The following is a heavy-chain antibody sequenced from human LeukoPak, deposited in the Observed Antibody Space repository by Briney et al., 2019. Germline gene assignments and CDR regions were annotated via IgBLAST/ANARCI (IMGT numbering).Heavy chain of an antibody. Sequence: SETLSLTCTVSGGSIRSSSYYWGWIRQPPGKGLEWIGSTYYSGSTYYNPSLGSRVTISVDTSKNQFSLKLSSVTAADMAVYYCASAGSYWVDYWGQGTLVTVSS. V-gene: IGHV4-39*01. CDR2: TYYSGST. CDR1: GGSIRSSSYY. J-gene: IGHJ4*02. CDR3: ASAGSYWVDY. D-gene: IGHD3-10*01.